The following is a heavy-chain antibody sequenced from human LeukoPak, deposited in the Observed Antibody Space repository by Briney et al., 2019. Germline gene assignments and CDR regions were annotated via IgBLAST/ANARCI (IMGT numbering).Heavy chain of an antibody. D-gene: IGHD1-1*01. CDR3: ARARRWNAAVEGWWFDP. Sequence: SSETLSLTCTVSGGSISNYYWSWIRQSPVKGLEWIGFIYYSGSTNYNPSLKSRVTISVDTSKNQFSLKLSSVTAADTAVYYCARARRWNAAVEGWWFDPWGQGTLVTVSS. CDR1: GGSISNYY. V-gene: IGHV4-59*01. CDR2: IYYSGST. J-gene: IGHJ5*02.